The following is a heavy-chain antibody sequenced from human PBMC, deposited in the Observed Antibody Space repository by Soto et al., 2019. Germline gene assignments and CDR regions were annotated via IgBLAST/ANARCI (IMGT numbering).Heavy chain of an antibody. V-gene: IGHV4-59*01. D-gene: IGHD3-3*01. CDR1: GGSISSYY. CDR3: ARVVSDDFWSGDAGYYYGMDV. J-gene: IGHJ6*02. Sequence: SETLSLTCTVSGGSISSYYWSWIRQPPGKGLEWIGYIYYSGSTNYNPSLKSRVTISVDTSKNQFSLKLSSVTAADTAVYYCARVVSDDFWSGDAGYYYGMDVWGQGTTVTVPS. CDR2: IYYSGST.